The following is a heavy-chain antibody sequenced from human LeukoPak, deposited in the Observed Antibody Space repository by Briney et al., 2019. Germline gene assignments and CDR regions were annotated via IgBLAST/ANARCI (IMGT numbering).Heavy chain of an antibody. V-gene: IGHV3-43*02. CDR1: GFTFDNYF. J-gene: IGHJ6*02. CDR2: ISGDGGTT. CDR3: ARAATTGDYYYGMDV. Sequence: GGSLRLSCAASGFTFDNYFMHWVRQAPGKGLEWVSFISGDGGTTYYRDSVKGRFTISRDNAKNSLYLQMNSLRAEDTAVYYCARAATTGDYYYGMDVWGQGTTVTVSS. D-gene: IGHD1-7*01.